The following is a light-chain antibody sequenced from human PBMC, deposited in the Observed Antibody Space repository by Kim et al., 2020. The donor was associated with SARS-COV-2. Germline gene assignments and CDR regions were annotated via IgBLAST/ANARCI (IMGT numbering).Light chain of an antibody. J-gene: IGLJ3*02. CDR1: PSNIGSNT. CDR2: HDD. CDR3: AAWDDSLMSML. Sequence: QAVVTQPPSASGTPGQRVTISCSGGPSNIGSNTLNWYKQVPGRTPKLLISHDDQRPSGVPDRFSGSKSGTSGSLAINGLQSEDEAYYFCAAWDDSLMSMLFGGGTQLTVL. V-gene: IGLV1-44*01.